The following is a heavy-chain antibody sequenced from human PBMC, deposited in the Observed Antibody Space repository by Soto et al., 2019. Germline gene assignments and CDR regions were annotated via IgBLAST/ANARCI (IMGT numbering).Heavy chain of an antibody. CDR2: FYYSGSN. CDR3: ARWGDSSGWYYYYYGLDV. J-gene: IGHJ6*02. D-gene: IGHD6-19*01. V-gene: IGHV4-39*01. Sequence: PSETRSRACPVSGASISSSPCYWGWSRQPTGKGLEWIGSFYYSGSNYYNPSLKSRVTISGDKYKDQFSLKLSSVTAADTAVYYCARWGDSSGWYYYYYGLDVWGHGATF. CDR1: GASISSSPCY.